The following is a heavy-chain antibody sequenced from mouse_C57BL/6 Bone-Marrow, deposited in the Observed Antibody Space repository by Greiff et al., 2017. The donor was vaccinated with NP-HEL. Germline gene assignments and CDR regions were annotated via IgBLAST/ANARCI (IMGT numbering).Heavy chain of an antibody. CDR3: ARPNYGSSPFAY. CDR1: GFTFSSYG. D-gene: IGHD1-1*01. V-gene: IGHV5-6*01. Sequence: DVHLVESGGDLVKPGGSLKLSCAASGFTFSSYGMSWVRQTPDKRLEWVATISSGGSYTYYPDSVKGRFTISRDNAKNTLYLQMSSLKSEDTAMYYCARPNYGSSPFAYWGQGTLVTVSA. J-gene: IGHJ3*01. CDR2: ISSGGSYT.